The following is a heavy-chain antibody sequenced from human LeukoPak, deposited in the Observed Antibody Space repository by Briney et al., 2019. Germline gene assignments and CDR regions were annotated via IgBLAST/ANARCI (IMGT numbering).Heavy chain of an antibody. CDR1: GFTFKTYG. V-gene: IGHV3-30*02. J-gene: IGHJ4*02. CDR2: IEKDGSNK. Sequence: GGSLRLSCAASGFTFKTYGMHWVRQAPGKGLDWVAFIEKDGSNKYYADSVKGRFTVSRDNSKNRLYLQMNSLRAEDTAVYYCASSMIGYYFDYWGQGTLVTVSS. D-gene: IGHD3-10*02. CDR3: ASSMIGYYFDY.